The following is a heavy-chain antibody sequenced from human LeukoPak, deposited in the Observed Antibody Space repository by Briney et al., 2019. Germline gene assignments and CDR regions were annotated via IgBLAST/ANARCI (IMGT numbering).Heavy chain of an antibody. D-gene: IGHD6-19*01. V-gene: IGHV4-34*01. CDR1: GGSFSSYY. CDR2: INHSGST. Sequence: SETLSLTCAVYGGSFSSYYWSWIRQPPGKGLEWIGEINHSGSTNYNPSLKSRVTISVDTSKNQFSLKLSSVTAADTAVYYCARWEQWLNVFDYWGQGTLVTVSS. J-gene: IGHJ4*02. CDR3: ARWEQWLNVFDY.